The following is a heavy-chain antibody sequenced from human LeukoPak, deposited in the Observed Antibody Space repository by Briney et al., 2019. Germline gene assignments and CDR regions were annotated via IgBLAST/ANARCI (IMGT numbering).Heavy chain of an antibody. Sequence: PGGSLRLSCAASGFTFSSYAMHWVRQAPGKGLEWVAVISYDGSNTYYADSVKGRFTISRDNTKNTLYLQMDSLEVEDTAFYYCARSRFDLWGQGVMVTVSS. V-gene: IGHV3-30-3*01. J-gene: IGHJ4*02. CDR2: ISYDGSNT. CDR1: GFTFSSYA. CDR3: ARSRFDL.